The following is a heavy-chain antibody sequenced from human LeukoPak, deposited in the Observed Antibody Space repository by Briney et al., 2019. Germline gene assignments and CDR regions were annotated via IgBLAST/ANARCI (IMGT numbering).Heavy chain of an antibody. CDR3: ARFAAGGSYYYYMDV. J-gene: IGHJ6*03. Sequence: GGSLRLSCTASGFTFSTYSMNWVRQAPGKGLEWVSNIGTSSTTIYYADSVKGRFTISRDNAKNSLYLRMNSLRADDTAVYYCARFAAGGSYYYYMDVWGKGTTVTVSS. D-gene: IGHD6-25*01. CDR2: IGTSSTTI. CDR1: GFTFSTYS. V-gene: IGHV3-48*01.